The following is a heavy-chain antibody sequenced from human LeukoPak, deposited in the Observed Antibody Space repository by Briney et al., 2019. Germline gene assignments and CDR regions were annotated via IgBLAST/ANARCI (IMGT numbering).Heavy chain of an antibody. Sequence: SETLSLTCTVSGGSISSGGYYWSWIRQHPGKGLEWIGYIYYSGSTYYNPSLESRVTISVDTSKNQFSLKLSSVTAADTAVYYCARSYSSGWYVDYWGQGTLVTVSS. CDR3: ARSYSSGWYVDY. V-gene: IGHV4-31*03. J-gene: IGHJ4*02. D-gene: IGHD6-19*01. CDR2: IYYSGST. CDR1: GGSISSGGYY.